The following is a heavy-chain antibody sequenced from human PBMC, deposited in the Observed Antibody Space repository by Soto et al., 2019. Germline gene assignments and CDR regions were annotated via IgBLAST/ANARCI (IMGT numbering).Heavy chain of an antibody. J-gene: IGHJ2*01. V-gene: IGHV3-30-3*01. Sequence: QVQLVESGGGVVQPGRSLRLYCAASGFTFSNYAMHWVRQAPGKGLEWVAVISSDESNKFYADSVKGRFTISRDNFKNTLYLQMNSLRAEDTAVYYCARVPVGGDYVHWYFDLWGRGTLVTVSS. CDR2: ISSDESNK. CDR1: GFTFSNYA. D-gene: IGHD2-21*02. CDR3: ARVPVGGDYVHWYFDL.